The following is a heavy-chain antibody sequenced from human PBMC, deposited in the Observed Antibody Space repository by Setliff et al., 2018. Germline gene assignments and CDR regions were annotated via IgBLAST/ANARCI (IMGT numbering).Heavy chain of an antibody. CDR1: GDSISSTTYY. V-gene: IGHV4-4*07. D-gene: IGHD3-3*01. Sequence: PSETLSLTCAVSGDSISSTTYYWTWIRQPAGKELEWIGRVSASGSTTYNPSLKSRVTMSIDTSTNQISLNLTSVTAADTAMYYCARERTIFGILVISGWFDPWGQGTVVTVSS. CDR3: ARERTIFGILVISGWFDP. J-gene: IGHJ5*02. CDR2: VSASGST.